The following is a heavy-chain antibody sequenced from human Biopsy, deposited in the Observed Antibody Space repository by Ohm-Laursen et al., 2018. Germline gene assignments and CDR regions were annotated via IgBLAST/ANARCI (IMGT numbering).Heavy chain of an antibody. Sequence: TLSLTCIVSGDSIFGGGYYWTWIRQHPEKGLEWLGKIFFIWDTHYNPALMSRVDITSDMSKNEFYLRLYSVTAAVSAVYYCASAKTQDRSFPDWYFDLWGRGTLVTVSS. V-gene: IGHV4-31*03. J-gene: IGHJ2*01. CDR2: IFFIWDT. CDR1: GDSIFGGGYY. CDR3: ASAKTQDRSFPDWYFDL. D-gene: IGHD3-22*01.